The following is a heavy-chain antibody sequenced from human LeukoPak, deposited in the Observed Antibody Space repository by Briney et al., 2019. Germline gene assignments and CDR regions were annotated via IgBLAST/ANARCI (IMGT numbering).Heavy chain of an antibody. CDR3: ASPYSGYDSNFDH. V-gene: IGHV3-64D*06. CDR2: INSNGGST. D-gene: IGHD5-12*01. CDR1: GFTFSSYA. Sequence: GGNLRLSCSASGFTFSSYAMHWVRQAPGKGLEYVSSINSNGGSTYNADSVKGRFTISRDNSKNTLFLQMSSLRTEDTAVYYCASPYSGYDSNFDHWGQGTLVTVSS. J-gene: IGHJ4*02.